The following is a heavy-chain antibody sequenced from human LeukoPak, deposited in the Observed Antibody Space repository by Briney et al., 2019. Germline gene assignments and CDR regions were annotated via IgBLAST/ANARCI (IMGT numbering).Heavy chain of an antibody. J-gene: IGHJ6*02. CDR1: GFTVSSNY. V-gene: IGHV3-53*01. D-gene: IGHD6-19*01. Sequence: PGGSLRLSCAASGFTVSSNYMTWVRQAPGKGLEWVSILYSSGSTYYADSVKGRFSISRDSSKNTLYLQMNSLRAEDTAVYYCAKDSVAGTDKYYYAMDVWGQGTTVTVSS. CDR3: AKDSVAGTDKYYYAMDV. CDR2: LYSSGST.